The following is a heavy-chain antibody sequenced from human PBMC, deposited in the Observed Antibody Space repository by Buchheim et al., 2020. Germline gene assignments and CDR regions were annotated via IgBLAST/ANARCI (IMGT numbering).Heavy chain of an antibody. CDR1: GDSVSNGNW. J-gene: IGHJ4*02. CDR2: IDHSGFT. CDR3: ARDSGYRSEY. V-gene: IGHV4-4*02. D-gene: IGHD5-18*01. Sequence: QVQLQESGPGLVKPSGTLSLTCAVSGDSVSNGNWWNWVRQPPGKGLEWIGEIDHSGFTKYNPFLKSRVTIELDKPKNQFSPKLTSVTAADTAVYYCARDSGYRSEYWGQGTL.